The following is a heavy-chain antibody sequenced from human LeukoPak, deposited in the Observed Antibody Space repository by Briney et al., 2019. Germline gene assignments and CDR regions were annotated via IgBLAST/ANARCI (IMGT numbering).Heavy chain of an antibody. CDR2: ISVSAGST. V-gene: IGHV3-23*01. J-gene: IGHJ6*02. Sequence: PGGSLRLSCAASGFTFSSYAMSWVRQAPGKGLDWFSAISVSAGSTYYAGTVRGRFTISRDNSKNTLYLQMNSLRAEDTAVYYCARCYTYGTTWFGGLDVWGQGTTVTVSS. CDR1: GFTFSSYA. D-gene: IGHD3-10*01. CDR3: ARCYTYGTTWFGGLDV.